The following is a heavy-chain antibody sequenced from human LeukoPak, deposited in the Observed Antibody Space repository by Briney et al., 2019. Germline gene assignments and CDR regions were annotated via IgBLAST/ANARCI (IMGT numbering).Heavy chain of an antibody. V-gene: IGHV4-34*01. Sequence: SETLSLTCAVYGGSFSGYYWSWIRQPPGKWLEWIGEINHSGSTNYNPSLKSRVTISVDTSKNQFSLKLSSVTAADTAVYYCARALGYDFWSGYRHAFDIWGQGTMVTVSS. D-gene: IGHD3-3*01. CDR1: GGSFSGYY. J-gene: IGHJ3*02. CDR3: ARALGYDFWSGYRHAFDI. CDR2: INHSGST.